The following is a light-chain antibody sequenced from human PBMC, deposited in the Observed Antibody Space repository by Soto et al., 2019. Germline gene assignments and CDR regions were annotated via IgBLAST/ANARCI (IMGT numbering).Light chain of an antibody. Sequence: EIVLTQSPGTLSLSPGERATLSCRASQSVSSSYLAWYQQKPGQAPRLLIYGASSRATGIPDRFSGSGSGTDFTLTISRLEPEDLAVYYCQQYGSSEYTVGQGTKLEIK. V-gene: IGKV3-20*01. CDR1: QSVSSSY. J-gene: IGKJ2*01. CDR2: GAS. CDR3: QQYGSSEYT.